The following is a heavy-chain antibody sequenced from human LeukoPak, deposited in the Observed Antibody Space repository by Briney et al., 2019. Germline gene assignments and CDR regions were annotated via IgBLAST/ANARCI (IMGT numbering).Heavy chain of an antibody. CDR1: GYTFTSYD. J-gene: IGHJ4*02. D-gene: IGHD2-21*01. CDR2: MNPNSGNT. V-gene: IGHV1-8*01. CDR3: ASAIYGRGAEFDY. Sequence: ASAKVSCKASGYTFTSYDINWVRQATGQGLEWMGWMNPNSGNTGYAQKFQGRVTMTRNTSISTAYMELSSLRYEDTAVYYCASAIYGRGAEFDYWGQGTLVTVSS.